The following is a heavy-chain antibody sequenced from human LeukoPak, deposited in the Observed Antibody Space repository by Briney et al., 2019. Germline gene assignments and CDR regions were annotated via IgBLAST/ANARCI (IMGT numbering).Heavy chain of an antibody. CDR1: GGTFSSYA. J-gene: IGHJ6*02. CDR2: IIPIFGTA. V-gene: IGHV1-69*01. Sequence: SVKVSCKASGGTFSSYAISWVRQAPGQGLEWMGGIIPIFGTANYAQKFQGRVTITADESTSTAYMELSSLRSEDTAVYYRARVPRSTYYYYGMDVWGQGTTVTVSS. CDR3: ARVPRSTYYYYGMDV.